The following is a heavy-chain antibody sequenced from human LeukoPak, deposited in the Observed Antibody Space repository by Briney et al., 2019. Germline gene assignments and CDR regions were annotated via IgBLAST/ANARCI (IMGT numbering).Heavy chain of an antibody. Sequence: ASVKVSCKVSGYTLTELSMHWVRQAPGKGLEWMGGFDPEDGETIYAQKFQGRVTMTEDTSTDTAYMELSSLRSEDTAVYYCATTHRTLPDYYYYYGMDVWGQGTRSPSP. J-gene: IGHJ6*02. V-gene: IGHV1-24*01. D-gene: IGHD1-26*01. CDR3: ATTHRTLPDYYYYYGMDV. CDR2: FDPEDGET. CDR1: GYTLTELS.